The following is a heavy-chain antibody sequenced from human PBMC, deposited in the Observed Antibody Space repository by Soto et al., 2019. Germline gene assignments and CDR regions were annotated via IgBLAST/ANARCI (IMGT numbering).Heavy chain of an antibody. CDR2: INPSGDNI. V-gene: IGHV1-46*01. CDR1: GYTLTSYS. Sequence: QVQLVQSGAEVKKPGASVRVSCKASGYTLTSYSMHWVRQAPGQGLEWMGIINPSGDNIRYAQNFQGRVTMTRETYKSTVYLELSSLRSEDTAIYYCARDPQGYCSGGRCYHFDYWGQGTLVTVYS. CDR3: ARDPQGYCSGGRCYHFDY. D-gene: IGHD2-15*01. J-gene: IGHJ4*02.